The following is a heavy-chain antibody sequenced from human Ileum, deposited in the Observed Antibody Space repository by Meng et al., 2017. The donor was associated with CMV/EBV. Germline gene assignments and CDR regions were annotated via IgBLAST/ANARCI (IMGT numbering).Heavy chain of an antibody. Sequence: AAVQDTCKAAGYIYTGHHVHWVRQPPGQGLEWMGWITPNSGDTNYAQKFQGRVTMTSDTSMTTVYMGLTSLMSDDTAVYHCARAWGGQQMLSSLDSWGQGTLVTVSS. J-gene: IGHJ5*01. V-gene: IGHV1-2*02. D-gene: IGHD7-27*01. CDR3: ARAWGGQQMLSSLDS. CDR2: ITPNSGDT. CDR1: GYIYTGHH.